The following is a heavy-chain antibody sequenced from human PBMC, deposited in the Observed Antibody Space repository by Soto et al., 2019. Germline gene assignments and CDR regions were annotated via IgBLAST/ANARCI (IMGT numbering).Heavy chain of an antibody. D-gene: IGHD2-21*01. CDR3: ARYGHIHSARLXDY. CDR1: GHSISSVFYY. Sequence: SETLSLTCAVSGHSISSVFYYWGWVRQPPGKGLELVGGIYHTESTYYNPSLKSRVTMSVDTSKNQLSLKLSSMTAADTAVYFCARYGHIHSARLXDYWAQGTRVTXS. J-gene: IGHJ4*02. V-gene: IGHV4-38-2*01. CDR2: IYHTEST.